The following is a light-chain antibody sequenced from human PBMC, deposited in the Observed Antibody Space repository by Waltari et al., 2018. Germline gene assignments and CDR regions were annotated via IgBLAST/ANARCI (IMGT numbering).Light chain of an antibody. CDR2: WAS. CDR3: QQYYTTPFT. CDR1: QSVLSSIYNKNC. J-gene: IGKJ3*01. Sequence: DIVMTQSPDSLAVSLGERATMKCKSSQSVLSSIYNKNCLVWYQQKPGQPPKPLIYWASTRESGVPDRFSGSGSETDFTLTISSLQAEDVAVYYFQQYYTTPFTFGPGTKVDIK. V-gene: IGKV4-1*01.